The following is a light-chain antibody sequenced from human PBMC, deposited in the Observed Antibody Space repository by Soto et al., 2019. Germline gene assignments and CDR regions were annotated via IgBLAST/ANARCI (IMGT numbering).Light chain of an antibody. CDR3: QQYGISPYS. CDR1: QNIDNF. J-gene: IGKJ2*03. V-gene: IGKV3-11*01. CDR2: DAS. Sequence: EIVLRQSPATLSMSPGERATLSCRASQNIDNFLVWYQQKPGQAPRLLIYDASKRATGIPARFSGSGSGTDFTLTISRLEPEDFAFYYCQQYGISPYSFGQGTKVDIK.